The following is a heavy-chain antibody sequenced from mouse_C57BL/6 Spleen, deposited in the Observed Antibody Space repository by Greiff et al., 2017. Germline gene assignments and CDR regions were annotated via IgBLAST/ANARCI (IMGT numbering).Heavy chain of an antibody. Sequence: VQLQQPGAELVRPGTSVKLSCKASGYTFTSYWMHWVKQRPGQGLEWIGVIDPSCSYTNYNQKFKGEATLTVDTSSSTAYMQLSSLTSEDSAVYNCARWPSSGCWFADRGEWTLDTVSA. D-gene: IGHD3-2*02. V-gene: IGHV1-59*01. CDR2: IDPSCSYT. CDR3: ARWPSSGCWFAD. CDR1: GYTFTSYW. J-gene: IGHJ3*01.